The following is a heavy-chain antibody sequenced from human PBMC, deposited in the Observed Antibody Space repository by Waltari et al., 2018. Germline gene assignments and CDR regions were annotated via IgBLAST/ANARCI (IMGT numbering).Heavy chain of an antibody. CDR2: IYYSGIT. D-gene: IGHD3-3*01. J-gene: IGHJ3*02. CDR1: GGPISSRRHY. CDR3: ARIESGYYDAFDI. V-gene: IGHV4-39*07. Sequence: QLQLQESGPGLVKPSETLSLTCTFSGGPISSRRHYWGWLRQPAGKWLEWIGRIYYSGITYYNPSLKSRVTISVDTSKNQFSLTLSSVTAADTAVYYCARIESGYYDAFDIWGQGTQVTVSS.